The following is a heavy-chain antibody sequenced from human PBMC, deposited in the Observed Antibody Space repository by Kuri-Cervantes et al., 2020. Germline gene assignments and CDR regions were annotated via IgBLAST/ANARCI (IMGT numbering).Heavy chain of an antibody. CDR2: ISYDGSNK. CDR1: GFTFSSHT. V-gene: IGHV3-30-3*02. CDR3: AKPKYSSSSGLGYYYYGMDV. Sequence: GESLKISCAASGFTFSSHTMHWVRQAPGKGLEWVAVISYDGSNKHYADSVKGRFTISRDNSKNTLYLQMNSLRAEDTAVYYCAKPKYSSSSGLGYYYYGMDVWGQGTTVTVSS. D-gene: IGHD6-6*01. J-gene: IGHJ6*02.